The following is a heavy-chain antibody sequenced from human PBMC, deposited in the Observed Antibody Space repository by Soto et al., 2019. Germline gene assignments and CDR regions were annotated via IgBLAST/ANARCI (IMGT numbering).Heavy chain of an antibody. V-gene: IGHV1-69*13. Sequence: VKVSCKSSGGTFSSYAISWVRQAPGQGLEWMGGIIPIFGTANYAQKFQGRVTITADESTSTAYMELSSLRSEDTAVYYCARDPNRSGGHDFWSGRDSPYGMDVWGQGTTVTVSS. CDR1: GGTFSSYA. CDR2: IIPIFGTA. CDR3: ARDPNRSGGHDFWSGRDSPYGMDV. J-gene: IGHJ6*02. D-gene: IGHD3-3*01.